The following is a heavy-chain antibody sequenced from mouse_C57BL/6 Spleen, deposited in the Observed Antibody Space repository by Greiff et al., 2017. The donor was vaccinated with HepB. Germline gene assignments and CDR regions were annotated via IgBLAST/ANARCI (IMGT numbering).Heavy chain of an antibody. V-gene: IGHV1-15*01. Sequence: QVQLQQSGAELVRPGASVTLSCKASGYTFTDYEMHWVKQTPVHGLEWIGAIDPETGGTAYNQKFKGKAILTADKSSSTAYMELGSLTSEDSAVYYCTRGVRVYFDYWGQGTTLTVSS. CDR3: TRGVRVYFDY. J-gene: IGHJ2*01. CDR1: GYTFTDYE. D-gene: IGHD3-1*01. CDR2: IDPETGGT.